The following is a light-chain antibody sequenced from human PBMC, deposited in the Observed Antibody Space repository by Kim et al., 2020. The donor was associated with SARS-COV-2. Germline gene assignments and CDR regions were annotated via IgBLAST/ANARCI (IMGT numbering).Light chain of an antibody. CDR3: QQRSNWIT. Sequence: PWSPGERATLSCRASQSVSSYLAGYQQKPGQAPRLLIYDASNRATGIPARFSGSGSGTDFTLTISSLEPEDFAVYYCQQRSNWITFGQGTRLEIK. CDR1: QSVSSY. CDR2: DAS. J-gene: IGKJ5*01. V-gene: IGKV3-11*01.